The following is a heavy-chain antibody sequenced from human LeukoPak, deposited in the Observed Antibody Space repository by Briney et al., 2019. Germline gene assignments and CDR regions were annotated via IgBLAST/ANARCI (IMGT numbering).Heavy chain of an antibody. V-gene: IGHV1-18*01. Sequence: ASVKVSCKACGYTFTSYGISWVRQAPGQGLEWMGWISAYNGDTNYAQRFQGRVTMTTDTSTSTVYMDLRSLRSDDTAAYYCARDLVYCGGDCYFDVFDIWGQGTMVTVSS. CDR1: GYTFTSYG. J-gene: IGHJ3*02. CDR2: ISAYNGDT. D-gene: IGHD2-21*01. CDR3: ARDLVYCGGDCYFDVFDI.